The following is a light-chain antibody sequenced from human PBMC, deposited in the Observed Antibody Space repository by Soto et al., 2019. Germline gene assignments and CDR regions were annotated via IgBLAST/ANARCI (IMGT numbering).Light chain of an antibody. V-gene: IGKV3-20*01. CDR3: QQYGSSPRT. J-gene: IGKJ1*01. Sequence: EMVLTQSPVTLSVSPGERATLSCRASQSVSSNLAWYQHRPGQAPRLLIYGASSRATGIPDRFSGSGSGTDFTLTISRLEPEDFAVYYCQQYGSSPRTFGQGTKV. CDR2: GAS. CDR1: QSVSSN.